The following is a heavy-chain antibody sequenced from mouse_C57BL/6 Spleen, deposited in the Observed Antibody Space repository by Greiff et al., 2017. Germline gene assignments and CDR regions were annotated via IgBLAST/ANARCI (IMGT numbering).Heavy chain of an antibody. Sequence: QVQLQQPGAELVMPGASVKLSCKASGYTFTSYWMHWVKQRPGQGLEWIGEIDPSDSYTNYNQKFKGKSTLTVDTSSSTAYLQLSSLTSAEAAVSYCDRGYGGYAMAYWGQGTSVTVSS. D-gene: IGHD1-1*01. CDR1: GYTFTSYW. CDR3: DRGYGGYAMAY. CDR2: IDPSDSYT. V-gene: IGHV1-69*01. J-gene: IGHJ4*01.